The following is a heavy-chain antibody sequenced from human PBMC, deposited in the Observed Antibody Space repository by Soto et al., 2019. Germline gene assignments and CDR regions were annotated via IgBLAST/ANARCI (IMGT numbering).Heavy chain of an antibody. CDR2: ISGSGRDT. J-gene: IGHJ4*02. D-gene: IGHD5-18*01. CDR1: GFTFSNNG. V-gene: IGHV3-23*01. Sequence: EVQVLESGGGLAQPGGSLRLSCATSGFTFSNNGMSWVRQAPGKGLDWVSGISGSGRDTYYADSVKGRFTISRDNSKNTLYLQMNSLRAEDTAVYYCAKVKPKYRGYSYGYLVDYWGQGTLVTVSS. CDR3: AKVKPKYRGYSYGYLVDY.